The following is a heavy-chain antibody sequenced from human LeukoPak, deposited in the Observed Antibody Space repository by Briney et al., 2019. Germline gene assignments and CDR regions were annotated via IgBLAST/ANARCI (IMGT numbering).Heavy chain of an antibody. CDR1: GDSISSYY. D-gene: IGHD1-26*01. CDR3: ATEGIVGATRGAVAFDI. CDR2: VYTSGST. J-gene: IGHJ3*02. Sequence: PSETLSLTCTVSGDSISSYYWSWIRQPAGKGLEWIGRVYTSGSTDYNPSLKSRVTISVDTSKNQFSLKLSSVTAADTAVYYCATEGIVGATRGAVAFDIWGQGTMVTVSS. V-gene: IGHV4-4*07.